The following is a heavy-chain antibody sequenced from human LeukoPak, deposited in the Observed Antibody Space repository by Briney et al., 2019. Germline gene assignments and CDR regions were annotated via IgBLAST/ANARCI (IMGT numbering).Heavy chain of an antibody. CDR2: ITSDSSTM. V-gene: IGHV3-48*01. CDR1: GFTFSSYS. J-gene: IGHJ5*02. D-gene: IGHD2-15*01. CDR3: VRGGPSTWS. Sequence: PGGSLRLSCAASGFTFSSYSMNWVRQTPGQGLEWVSYITSDSSTMFYADSVKGRFTASRDNAENSMYLQMNSLRAEDTAVYYCVRGGPSTWSWGQGTLVTVSS.